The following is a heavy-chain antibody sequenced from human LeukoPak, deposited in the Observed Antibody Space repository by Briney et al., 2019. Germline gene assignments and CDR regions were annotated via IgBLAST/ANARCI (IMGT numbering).Heavy chain of an antibody. J-gene: IGHJ4*02. Sequence: SETLSLTCTVSGGSISGFYWSWIRQPPGKGLEWIGYIYYSGSTNYNPSLKSRVTMSVDTSKNQFSLKLSSVTAADTALYYCARHHYASGTHTPYYFDHWGQGTLVTVSS. V-gene: IGHV4-59*01. D-gene: IGHD3-10*01. CDR2: IYYSGST. CDR1: GGSISGFY. CDR3: ARHHYASGTHTPYYFDH.